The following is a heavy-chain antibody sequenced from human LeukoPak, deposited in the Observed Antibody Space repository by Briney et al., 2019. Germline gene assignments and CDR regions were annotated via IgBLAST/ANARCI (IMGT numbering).Heavy chain of an antibody. J-gene: IGHJ4*02. CDR2: ISDSGGST. Sequence: PGGSLRLSCEGSGFTFNIYAMCWVRRVPGKGLEWVSCISDSGGSTNSADSVKGRFTISRDNSKNTLYLHMNSLRAEDAAIYYCAKGSYGDYRVANYWGQGTLVTVSS. CDR3: AKGSYGDYRVANY. D-gene: IGHD4-17*01. V-gene: IGHV3-23*01. CDR1: GFTFNIYA.